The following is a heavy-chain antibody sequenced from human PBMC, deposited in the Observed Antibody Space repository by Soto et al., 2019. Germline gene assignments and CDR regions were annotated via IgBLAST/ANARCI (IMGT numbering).Heavy chain of an antibody. J-gene: IGHJ5*02. Sequence: PSETLSLTCAVSGVSISSGNWWTWVRQSPQRGLEYIGEIFHDGTANYYPSFERRVAISVDTSKNQFSLKLTSVTAADTAVYYCVRESTTSGPNWFDTWGPGILVTVSS. CDR3: VRESTTSGPNWFDT. V-gene: IGHV4-4*02. CDR2: IFHDGTA. D-gene: IGHD1-1*01. CDR1: GVSISSGNW.